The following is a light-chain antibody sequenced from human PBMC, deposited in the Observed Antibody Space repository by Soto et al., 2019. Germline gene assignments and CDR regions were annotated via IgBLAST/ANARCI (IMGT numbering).Light chain of an antibody. V-gene: IGKV3-20*01. CDR2: GAS. Sequence: EIVLTQSPGTLSLSPGERATLSCRASQSVSSTYLAWYQQRPGQAPRLLIYGASSRATGIPDRFSGSGSGTDFTLTISRLEPEDFAVYYCLQYAGSPLAFGGGNKVEIK. CDR3: LQYAGSPLA. CDR1: QSVSSTY. J-gene: IGKJ4*01.